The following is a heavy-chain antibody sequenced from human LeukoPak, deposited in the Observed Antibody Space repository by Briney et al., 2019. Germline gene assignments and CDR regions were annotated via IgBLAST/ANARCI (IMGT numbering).Heavy chain of an antibody. D-gene: IGHD4-17*01. CDR3: ARYRSVTTGKRFFDY. CDR2: INTDGSST. V-gene: IGHV3-74*01. Sequence: GGSLRLSCAASGFTFSSYWMHWVRQAPGKGLVWVSRINTDGSSTSYADSVKGRFTISRDNAKNTLYLQMNSLRAEDTAVYYCARYRSVTTGKRFFDYWGQGTLVTVSS. CDR1: GFTFSSYW. J-gene: IGHJ4*02.